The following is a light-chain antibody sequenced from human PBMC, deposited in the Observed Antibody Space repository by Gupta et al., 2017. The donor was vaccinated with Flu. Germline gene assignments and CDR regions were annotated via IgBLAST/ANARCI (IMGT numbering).Light chain of an antibody. J-gene: IGLJ3*02. CDR3: NYRDSSGNREV. V-gene: IGLV3-19*01. CDR2: GKN. Sequence: SSELTQDPAVSVALEQTVRITCQGASLRTYYASWYQQKPGQAPVLVIYGKNNRPSGIPDRFSGSSSGNTTTLTITGAQAEDEADYYCNYRDSSGNREVFGGGTKLTVL. CDR1: SLRTYY.